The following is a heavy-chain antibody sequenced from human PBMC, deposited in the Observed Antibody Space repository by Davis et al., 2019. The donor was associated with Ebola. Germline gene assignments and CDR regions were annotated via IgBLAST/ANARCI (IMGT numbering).Heavy chain of an antibody. J-gene: IGHJ6*04. V-gene: IGHV1-2*06. CDR1: GYTFTGYY. CDR3: ARVRYCGGDCSRYFYYGMDV. CDR2: INPNSGRT. Sequence: ASVPVSCMASGYTFTGYYMHWVRQAPGQGLEWMGRINPNSGRTNYAQKFQGRVTMTRDTSISTAYMELSRLRSDDTAVYYCARVRYCGGDCSRYFYYGMDVWGKGTTVTVSS. D-gene: IGHD2-21*02.